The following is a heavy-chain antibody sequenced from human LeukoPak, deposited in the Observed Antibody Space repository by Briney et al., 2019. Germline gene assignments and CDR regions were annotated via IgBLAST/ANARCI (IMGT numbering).Heavy chain of an antibody. V-gene: IGHV4-59*01. D-gene: IGHD2-2*02. CDR1: GGSISTYY. J-gene: IGHJ4*02. CDR3: ARAGAAYQLLYQFDY. Sequence: PSETLSLTCTVSGGSISTYYWSWIRQPPGKGLEWIGYIYYSGSTNYNPVIKSLVTISVDTSKTLFLLKLSSVTAADTAVYYCARAGAAYQLLYQFDYWGQGTLVTVSS. CDR2: IYYSGST.